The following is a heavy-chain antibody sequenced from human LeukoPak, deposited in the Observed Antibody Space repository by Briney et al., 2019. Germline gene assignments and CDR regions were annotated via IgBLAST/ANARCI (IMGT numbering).Heavy chain of an antibody. CDR3: ARDLVWFGEPKGYYNYMDV. Sequence: GGSLRLSCSVSGLLHSSYWMGWVPQAPGRGLGWVADIKEEGSEKSYVHPVKGRFPHPRDNAKNSLYLQMNTLRAEDTAVYYCARDLVWFGEPKGYYNYMDVWGKGTTVTVSS. CDR2: IKEEGSEK. D-gene: IGHD3-10*01. V-gene: IGHV3-7*01. J-gene: IGHJ6*03. CDR1: GLLHSSYW.